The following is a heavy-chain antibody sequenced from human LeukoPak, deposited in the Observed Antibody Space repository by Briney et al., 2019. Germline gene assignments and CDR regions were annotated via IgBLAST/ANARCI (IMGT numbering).Heavy chain of an antibody. Sequence: SETLSLTCAVYGGSFSGYYWSWIRQPPGKGLEWIGEINHSGSTNYNPSLKSRVTISVDTSKNQFSLKLSSVTAADTAVYYCARHGGWLVFDYWGQGTLVTVSS. CDR1: GGSFSGYY. V-gene: IGHV4-34*01. CDR3: ARHGGWLVFDY. J-gene: IGHJ4*02. D-gene: IGHD6-19*01. CDR2: INHSGST.